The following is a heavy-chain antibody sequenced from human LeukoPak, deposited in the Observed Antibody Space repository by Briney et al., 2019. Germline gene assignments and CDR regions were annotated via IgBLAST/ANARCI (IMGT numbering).Heavy chain of an antibody. V-gene: IGHV5-10-1*01. J-gene: IGHJ4*02. CDR2: IDPSDSYT. Sequence: GESLRISCKGSGYSFTSYWISWVRQMPGKGLEWMGRIDPSDSYTNYSPSFQGHVTISADESTSTAYLQWSSLKASDTAMYYCARHFGHSSSSPGDYWGQGTLVTVSS. D-gene: IGHD6-6*01. CDR3: ARHFGHSSSSPGDY. CDR1: GYSFTSYW.